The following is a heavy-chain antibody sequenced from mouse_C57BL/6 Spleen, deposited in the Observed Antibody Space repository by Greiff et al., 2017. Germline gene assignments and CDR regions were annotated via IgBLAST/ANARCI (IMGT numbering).Heavy chain of an antibody. D-gene: IGHD1-1*01. V-gene: IGHV1-80*01. CDR2: IYPGDGDT. CDR3: ARNGLYYAMDY. Sequence: VQLQQSGAELVKPGASVKISCKASGYAFSSYWMNWVKQRPGTGLEWIGQIYPGDGDTNSNGKFKGKATLTADKSSSTAYMQLSSLTSEDSAVYFCARNGLYYAMDYWGQGTSVTVSS. J-gene: IGHJ4*01. CDR1: GYAFSSYW.